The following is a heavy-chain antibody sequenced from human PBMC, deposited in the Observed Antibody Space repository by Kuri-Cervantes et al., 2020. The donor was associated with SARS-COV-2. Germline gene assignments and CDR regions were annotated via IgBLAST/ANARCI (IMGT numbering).Heavy chain of an antibody. CDR2: IYYSGST. V-gene: IGHV4-39*07. CDR1: GGSISSSSYY. D-gene: IGHD3-3*01. CDR3: ARHSDYSSTLLRFLDPQWGFDP. J-gene: IGHJ5*02. Sequence: ESLKISCTVSGGSISSSSYYWGWIRQPPGKGLEWIGSIYYSGSTYYNPSLKSRVTISVDTSKNQFSLKLSSVTAADTAVYYCARHSDYSSTLLRFLDPQWGFDPWGQGTLVTVSS.